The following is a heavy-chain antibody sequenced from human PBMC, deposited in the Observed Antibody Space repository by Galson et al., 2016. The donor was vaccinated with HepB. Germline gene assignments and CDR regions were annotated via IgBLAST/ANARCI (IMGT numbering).Heavy chain of an antibody. CDR3: AKDRYSSGWYRALDY. V-gene: IGHV3-9*01. CDR2: VSRNSGSV. CDR1: GFTFKNYA. J-gene: IGHJ4*01. Sequence: SLRLSCAASGFTFKNYAMHWVRQAPGKGLEWVAGVSRNSGSVDSAASVRGRFTISRDNGRNSLYLQMNSLRGEDTAFYFCAKDRYSSGWYRALDYWGHGILVTASS. D-gene: IGHD6-19*01.